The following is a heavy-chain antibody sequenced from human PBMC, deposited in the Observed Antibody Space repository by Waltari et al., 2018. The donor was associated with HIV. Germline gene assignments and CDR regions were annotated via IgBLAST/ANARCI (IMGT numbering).Heavy chain of an antibody. D-gene: IGHD2-2*01. J-gene: IGHJ5*02. CDR2: INHSGST. CDR1: GGSFSGSY. Sequence: QVQLQQWGAGLLKPSETLSLPCAVSGGSFSGSYRSWTRQPPGKGLEWIGEINHSGSTNYNPSLKSRVTISVDTSKNQFSLKLSSVTAADTAVYYCAREIVVVPAAIGGWFDPWGQGTLVTVSS. CDR3: AREIVVVPAAIGGWFDP. V-gene: IGHV4-34*01.